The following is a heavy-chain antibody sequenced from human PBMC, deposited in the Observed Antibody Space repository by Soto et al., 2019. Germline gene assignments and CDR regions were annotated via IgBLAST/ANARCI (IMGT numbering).Heavy chain of an antibody. CDR2: VRSKTYDGAA. J-gene: IGHJ6*02. V-gene: IGHV3-49*04. CDR3: TRDGDFYGFDV. CDR1: GFTSDDFA. Sequence: EVQLVESGGGFVQPGRSLRLSCTFSGFTSDDFALTWVRQALGKGLEWLGLVRSKTYDGAAEYAASVKGRFTISRDESTSTAFLQMNRLKTEDTAVYYCTRDGDFYGFDVWGQGTTVTVSS. D-gene: IGHD3-3*01.